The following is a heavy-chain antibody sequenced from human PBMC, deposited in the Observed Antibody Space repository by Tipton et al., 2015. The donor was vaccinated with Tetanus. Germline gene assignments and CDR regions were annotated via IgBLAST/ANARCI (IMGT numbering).Heavy chain of an antibody. J-gene: IGHJ6*02. V-gene: IGHV1-18*01. CDR1: GYTFTSYG. CDR2: ISAYNGNT. D-gene: IGHD2-15*01. Sequence: QLVQSGAEVKKPGASVKVSCKASGYTFTSYGISWVRQAPGQGFEWMGWISAYNGNTNYAQKLQGRVTMTTDTSTSTAYMELRSLRSDDTAVYYCARTLRSYYYYYGMDVWGQGTTVTVSS. CDR3: ARTLRSYYYYYGMDV.